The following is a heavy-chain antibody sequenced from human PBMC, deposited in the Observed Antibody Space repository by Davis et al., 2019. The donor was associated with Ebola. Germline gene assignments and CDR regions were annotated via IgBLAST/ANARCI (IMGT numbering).Heavy chain of an antibody. CDR3: ASVWQWPRGYYYGMDV. Sequence: AASVKVSCKASGGTFSSYTISWVRQPPGQGLEWMGRIIPILGIANYAQKFQGRVTITADKSTSTAYMELSSLRSEDTAVYYCASVWQWPRGYYYGMDVWGQGTTVTVSS. D-gene: IGHD6-19*01. CDR1: GGTFSSYT. CDR2: IIPILGIA. J-gene: IGHJ6*02. V-gene: IGHV1-69*02.